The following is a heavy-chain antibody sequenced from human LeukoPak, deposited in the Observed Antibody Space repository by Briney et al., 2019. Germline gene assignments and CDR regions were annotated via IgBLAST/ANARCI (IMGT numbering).Heavy chain of an antibody. CDR2: IYYSGST. J-gene: IGHJ4*02. V-gene: IGHV4-39*01. CDR1: GDSFSSSSYY. Sequence: PSETLSLTCTVSGDSFSSSSYYWVWIRQPPGKGLEWIGNIYYSGSTYYNPSLKSRVTISVDTSKNQFSLKLSSVTAADTAVYYCVGVPAALSYWGQGTLVTVSP. D-gene: IGHD2-2*01. CDR3: VGVPAALSY.